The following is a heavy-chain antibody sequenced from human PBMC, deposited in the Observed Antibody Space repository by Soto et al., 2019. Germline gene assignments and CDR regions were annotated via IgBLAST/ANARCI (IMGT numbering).Heavy chain of an antibody. CDR1: GFTFSSYA. V-gene: IGHV3-30-3*01. J-gene: IGHJ6*02. D-gene: IGHD3-10*01. CDR3: ARSFGDLYYYYYGMDV. Sequence: PGGSLRLSCAASGFTFSSYAMHWVRQAPGKGLEWVAVISYDGSNKYYADSVKGRFTISRDNSKNTLYLQMNSLRAEDTAVYYCARSFGDLYYYYYGMDVWGQGTTVTVSS. CDR2: ISYDGSNK.